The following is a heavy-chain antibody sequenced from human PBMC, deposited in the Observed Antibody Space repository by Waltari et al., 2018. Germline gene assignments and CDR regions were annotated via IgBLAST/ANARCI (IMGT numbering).Heavy chain of an antibody. D-gene: IGHD5-12*01. CDR3: ARDLQYGGYLVQPSY. CDR2: ISSSSSTI. V-gene: IGHV3-48*02. Sequence: EVQLVESGGGLVQPGGSLRLSCAASGFTFSSYSMNWVRQAPGKGLEWVSYISSSSSTIYYEDSVKGRFTISRDNAKNSLYLQMNSLRDEGTAVYYCARDLQYGGYLVQPSYWGQGTLVTVSS. J-gene: IGHJ4*02. CDR1: GFTFSSYS.